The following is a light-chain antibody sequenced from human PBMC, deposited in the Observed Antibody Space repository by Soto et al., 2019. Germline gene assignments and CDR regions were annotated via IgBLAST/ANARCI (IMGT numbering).Light chain of an antibody. CDR1: QSLLYSPDNKNY. V-gene: IGKV4-1*01. CDR2: WAS. Sequence: DVVVTQSPVSLAVSLGERATINCKSSQSLLYSPDNKNYLAWYQQKQGQPPKLLIYWASTRASGVPARFNGSGSGTDFTLTITNLQADDVALYYCHQYYSLPLTFGGGTKVET. J-gene: IGKJ4*01. CDR3: HQYYSLPLT.